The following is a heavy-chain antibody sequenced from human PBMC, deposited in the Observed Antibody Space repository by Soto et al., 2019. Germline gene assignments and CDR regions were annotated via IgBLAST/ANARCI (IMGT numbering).Heavy chain of an antibody. V-gene: IGHV3-7*02. CDR2: IKQDGSEK. Sequence: GGALRVPWTASAGTFRGAWLSWCRLAPGKKLEWVANIKQDGSEKYYVDSVRGRFTISRDNAKNSLFLQMNSLRAEDTAVYYCDSPDRQLQPVWAQG. CDR1: AGTFRGAW. D-gene: IGHD4-4*01. J-gene: IGHJ3*01. CDR3: DSPDRQLQPV.